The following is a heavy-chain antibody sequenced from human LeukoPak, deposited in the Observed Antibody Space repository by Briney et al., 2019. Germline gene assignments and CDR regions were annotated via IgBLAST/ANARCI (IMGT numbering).Heavy chain of an antibody. Sequence: SVKVSCKASGFTFTNSAMQWVRQARGQRLEWTGWIVVGSGSTNYAQKFQERVAITRDMSTSTAYMELSSLRSEDTAVYYCAASMRCSGGSCYGVFDYWGQGTLVTVSS. V-gene: IGHV1-58*02. CDR2: IVVGSGST. CDR1: GFTFTNSA. D-gene: IGHD2-15*01. J-gene: IGHJ4*02. CDR3: AASMRCSGGSCYGVFDY.